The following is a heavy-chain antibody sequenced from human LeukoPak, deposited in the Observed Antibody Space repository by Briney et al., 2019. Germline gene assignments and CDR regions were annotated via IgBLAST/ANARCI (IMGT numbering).Heavy chain of an antibody. V-gene: IGHV3-74*01. J-gene: IGHJ6*04. Sequence: GGSLRLSCAASGFTFSSYWMHWVRQAPGKGLVWVSRISTGASSTTYADSVKGRFTISRDNAKNSLYLQMNSLRAEDTAVYYCAELGITIIGGVWGKGTTVTISS. CDR3: AELGITIIGGV. CDR1: GFTFSSYW. CDR2: ISTGASST. D-gene: IGHD3-10*02.